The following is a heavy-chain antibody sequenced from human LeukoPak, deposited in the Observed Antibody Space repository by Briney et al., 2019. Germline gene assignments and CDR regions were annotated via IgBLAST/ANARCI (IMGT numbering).Heavy chain of an antibody. CDR3: ARDRSDILTGYNDAFDI. J-gene: IGHJ3*02. CDR2: IKLDGSEK. Sequence: GGSLRLSCAASGFIFSSYWMGWVRQTPGKGLEWVATIKLDGSEKYYVDSMKGRLTISRDNAKNSLYLQMNSLRAEDTAVYYCARDRSDILTGYNDAFDIWGQGTMVTVSS. D-gene: IGHD3-9*01. CDR1: GFIFSSYW. V-gene: IGHV3-7*01.